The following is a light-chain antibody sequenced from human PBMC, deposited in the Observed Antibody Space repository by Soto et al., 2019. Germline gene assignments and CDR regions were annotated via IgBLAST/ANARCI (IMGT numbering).Light chain of an antibody. V-gene: IGKV1-12*01. Sequence: DIQMTQSPSSVSASVGDRVTITCRASQGIGSWLAWYQQKPGKAPKRLIYTAASLHSGVPSRFSGSGFGTDFTLTISRLQPEDFATYYCQQVNSYPLSFGGGTKVEIK. J-gene: IGKJ4*01. CDR1: QGIGSW. CDR2: TAA. CDR3: QQVNSYPLS.